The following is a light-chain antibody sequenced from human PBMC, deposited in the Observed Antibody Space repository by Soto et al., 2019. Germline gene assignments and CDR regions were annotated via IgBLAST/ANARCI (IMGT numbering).Light chain of an antibody. Sequence: VLTQSPGTLSLSPGERATLSCRASQSINSSYLAWYQQNPGQAPRLLIYGASSRATGIPDRFSGSGSGTDFTLTINRLEPEDFAVYYCQQYDSSPRTFGQGTKVDIK. CDR3: QQYDSSPRT. CDR2: GAS. V-gene: IGKV3-20*01. J-gene: IGKJ1*01. CDR1: QSINSSY.